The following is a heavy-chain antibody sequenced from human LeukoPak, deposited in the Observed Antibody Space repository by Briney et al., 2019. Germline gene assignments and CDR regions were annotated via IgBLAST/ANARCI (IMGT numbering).Heavy chain of an antibody. CDR2: IYYSGST. V-gene: IGHV4-39*01. CDR1: GGSISSSSYY. Sequence: PSETLSLTCTVSGGSISSSSYYWGWIRQPPGKGLEWIGSIYYSGSTYYNPSLKSRVTISVDTSKNQFSLKLSSVTAADTAVYYCARQALGDCSSTSCQYIFDYWGQGTLVTVSS. D-gene: IGHD2-2*01. CDR3: ARQALGDCSSTSCQYIFDY. J-gene: IGHJ4*02.